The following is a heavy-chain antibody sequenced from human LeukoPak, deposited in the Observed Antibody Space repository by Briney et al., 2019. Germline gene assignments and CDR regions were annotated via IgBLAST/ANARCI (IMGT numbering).Heavy chain of an antibody. D-gene: IGHD6-19*01. CDR2: ISGRGGST. J-gene: IGHJ4*02. CDR3: AKSVGGTGDPVDY. CDR1: GFTFSSHA. Sequence: GGSLRLSCAASGFTFSSHAMNWVRQAPGKGLEWVSNISGRGGSTYYADSVKGRFTISRDNSKNTLYLQMNSLRAEDTAVYYCAKSVGGTGDPVDYWGQGTLVIVSA. V-gene: IGHV3-23*01.